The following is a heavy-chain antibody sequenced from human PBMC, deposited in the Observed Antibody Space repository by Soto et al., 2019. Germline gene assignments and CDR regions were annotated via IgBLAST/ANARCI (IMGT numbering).Heavy chain of an antibody. CDR2: IYYSGST. V-gene: IGHV4-59*08. Sequence: SETLSLTCTVSGGSISSYYWSWIRQPPGKGLEWIGYIYYSGSTYYNPSLKSRVTISVDTSKNQFSLKLSSVTAADTAVYYCARAMVVTQNWFDPWGQGTLVTVSS. CDR3: ARAMVVTQNWFDP. J-gene: IGHJ5*02. D-gene: IGHD2-21*02. CDR1: GGSISSYY.